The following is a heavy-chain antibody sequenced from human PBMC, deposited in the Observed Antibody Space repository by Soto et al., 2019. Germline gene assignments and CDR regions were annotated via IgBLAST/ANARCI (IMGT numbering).Heavy chain of an antibody. CDR3: ARLDYREYGTSSTYYYYGMDV. Sequence: SLTCTVSGGSINSGGYYWSWIRQHPGKGLEWIGYIYYSGSTYYNPSLKSRVTISVDTSKNQFSLKLTSVTAADTAVYYCARLDYREYGTSSTYYYYGMDVWGQGTMVTVSS. V-gene: IGHV4-31*03. CDR1: GGSINSGGYY. D-gene: IGHD6-6*01. CDR2: IYYSGST. J-gene: IGHJ6*02.